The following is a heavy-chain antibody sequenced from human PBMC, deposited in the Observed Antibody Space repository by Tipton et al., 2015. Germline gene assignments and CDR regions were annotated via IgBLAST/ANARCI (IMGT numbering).Heavy chain of an antibody. D-gene: IGHD3-22*01. CDR2: ISKDGTDK. V-gene: IGHV3-30*18. CDR3: AKQLFLFDTSGYFDY. Sequence: SLRLSCAASGFTFSRYSMNWVRQAPGKGLEWVAFISKDGTDKNYVDSVKGRFTISRDNSKNTLYLQTNSLRAEDTAVYYCAKQLFLFDTSGYFDYWGQGTLVIVST. CDR1: GFTFSRYS. J-gene: IGHJ4*02.